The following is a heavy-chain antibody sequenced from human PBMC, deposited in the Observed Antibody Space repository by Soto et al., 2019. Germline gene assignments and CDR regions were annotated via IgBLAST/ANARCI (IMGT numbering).Heavy chain of an antibody. V-gene: IGHV3-23*01. CDR2: ISGSADST. J-gene: IGHJ4*02. Sequence: EVQLLESGGGLVQPGGSLRVSCAASGFAFNIYAMSWVRQAPGKGLEWVSVISGSADSTNYADSVKGRFTISRDNSKNTVYLQMNRLRVEDTAVYYCAKDRNHYGSGSYFDYWGQGPLVPVSS. CDR3: AKDRNHYGSGSYFDY. D-gene: IGHD3-10*01. CDR1: GFAFNIYA.